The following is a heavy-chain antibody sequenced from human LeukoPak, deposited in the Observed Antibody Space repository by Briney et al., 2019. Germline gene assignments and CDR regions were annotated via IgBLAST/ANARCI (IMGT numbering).Heavy chain of an antibody. Sequence: ASVKVSCKASGYTFSGYYMRWVRQAPGQGLEWMGWINPNSSGTNYAQNLQGRVTMTRDTSINTAYMELSRLTSDDTAVYYCARDRTGISTIVVTAEFDYWGQGTLVTVSS. V-gene: IGHV1-2*02. D-gene: IGHD3-22*01. CDR2: INPNSSGT. CDR1: GYTFSGYY. CDR3: ARDRTGISTIVVTAEFDY. J-gene: IGHJ4*02.